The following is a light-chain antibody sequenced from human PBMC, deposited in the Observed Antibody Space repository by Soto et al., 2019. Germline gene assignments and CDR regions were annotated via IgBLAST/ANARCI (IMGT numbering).Light chain of an antibody. CDR3: AAWDDRLNGYV. Sequence: QSVLTQPPSASGTPGQRVTISCSGSSSNIGTNTVNWYQELPGTAPKLLIYSNNQRPSGVPDRFSGSKSGTSASLAISGLQSEDGADYYCAAWDDRLNGYVFGTGTKLTVL. CDR1: SSNIGTNT. V-gene: IGLV1-44*01. J-gene: IGLJ1*01. CDR2: SNN.